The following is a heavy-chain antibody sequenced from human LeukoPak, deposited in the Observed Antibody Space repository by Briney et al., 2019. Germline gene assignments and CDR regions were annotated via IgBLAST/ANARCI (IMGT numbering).Heavy chain of an antibody. CDR3: ASTYCSSTSCYN. V-gene: IGHV1-2*02. CDR2: INPNSGGT. CDR1: GYAFTGYY. D-gene: IGHD2-2*02. Sequence: ASVKVSCKASGYAFTGYYMHWVRQAPGQGIEWMGWINPNSGGTNYAQKFQGRVTMTRDTSISTAYMELSRLRSDDTAVYYCASTYCSSTSCYNWGQGTLVTVSS. J-gene: IGHJ4*02.